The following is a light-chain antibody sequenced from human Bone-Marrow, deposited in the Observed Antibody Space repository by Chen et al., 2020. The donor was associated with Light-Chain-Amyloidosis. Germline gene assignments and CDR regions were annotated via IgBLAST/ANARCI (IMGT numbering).Light chain of an antibody. CDR3: QSYQGSSQGV. CDR1: SGSIATNY. J-gene: IGLJ3*02. V-gene: IGLV6-57*01. Sequence: NFMLTQPHSVSESAGKTVIISCTRSSGSIATNYVQWYQQRPGSSPTTVIYEDDQRPSGVPDRFSGSIDRSSNTASLTISGLKTEDEADYYCQSYQGSSQGVFGGGTKLTVL. CDR2: EDD.